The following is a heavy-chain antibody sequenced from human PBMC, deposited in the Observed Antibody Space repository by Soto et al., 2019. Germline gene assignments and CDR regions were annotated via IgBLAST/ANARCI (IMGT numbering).Heavy chain of an antibody. V-gene: IGHV5-10-1*01. CDR2: IYPSDSYT. CDR1: GYSFTSYW. D-gene: IGHD1-1*01. Sequence: GESLKISCKGSGYSFTSYWISWVRQMPGKGLEWMGMIYPSDSYTNYSPSFQGHVTISADKSISTAYLQWSSLKASDTAMYYCTTGHDRCYLDFWGRGTMATVSS. J-gene: IGHJ4*03. CDR3: TTGHDRCYLDF.